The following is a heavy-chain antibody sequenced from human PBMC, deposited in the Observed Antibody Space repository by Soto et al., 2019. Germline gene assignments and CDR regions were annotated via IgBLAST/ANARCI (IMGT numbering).Heavy chain of an antibody. Sequence: QVQLQESGPGLVKPSETLSLTCTVSGASISSYYWSWIRQPPRKGLECIGYIYYSGSTNYNPSLKHRVTISVYAAKNQLSLKLSSGTAADTAVYYCARLVRYCSGGSCYGGGFDPWGQGTLVTVSS. CDR1: GASISSYY. D-gene: IGHD2-15*01. CDR2: IYYSGST. CDR3: ARLVRYCSGGSCYGGGFDP. V-gene: IGHV4-59*01. J-gene: IGHJ5*02.